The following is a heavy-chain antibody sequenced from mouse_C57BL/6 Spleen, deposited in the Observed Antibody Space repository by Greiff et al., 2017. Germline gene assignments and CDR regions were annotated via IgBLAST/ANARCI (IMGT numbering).Heavy chain of an antibody. Sequence: EVKLVESGGGLVKPGGSLKLSCAASGFTFSSYAMSWVRQTPEKRLEWVATISDGGSYTYYPDNVKGRFTISRDNAKNNLYLQMSHLKSEDTAMYYCARDRSNYVSAMDYWGQGTSVTVSS. J-gene: IGHJ4*01. CDR1: GFTFSSYA. D-gene: IGHD2-5*01. V-gene: IGHV5-4*01. CDR2: ISDGGSYT. CDR3: ARDRSNYVSAMDY.